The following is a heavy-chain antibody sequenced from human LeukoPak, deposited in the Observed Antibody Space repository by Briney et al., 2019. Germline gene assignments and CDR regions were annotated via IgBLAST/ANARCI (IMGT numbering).Heavy chain of an antibody. CDR2: IYHSGST. J-gene: IGHJ3*02. Sequence: SETLSLTCAVSGGSISSGGYSWSWIRQPPGKGLEWIGYIYHSGSTYYNPSLKSRVTISVDTSKNQFSLKLSSVTAADTAVYYCAKLNWGVPIWGQGTMVTVSS. D-gene: IGHD7-27*01. V-gene: IGHV4-30-2*01. CDR3: AKLNWGVPI. CDR1: GGSISSGGYS.